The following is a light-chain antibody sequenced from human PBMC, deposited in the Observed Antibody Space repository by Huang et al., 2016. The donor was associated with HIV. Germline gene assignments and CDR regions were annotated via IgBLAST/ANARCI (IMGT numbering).Light chain of an antibody. V-gene: IGKV3-20*01. CDR1: ENVSKNY. J-gene: IGKJ4*01. CDR2: GAS. CDR3: QQYGTSPRT. Sequence: EIVLTQSPGTLSLSPGESATLSCRARENVSKNYVVWYQQKPGQPPSLLSYGASSSASCIPGRFSGSGSGTDFTLTITRLEPEDFAVYYCQQYGTSPRTFGGGTRVEI.